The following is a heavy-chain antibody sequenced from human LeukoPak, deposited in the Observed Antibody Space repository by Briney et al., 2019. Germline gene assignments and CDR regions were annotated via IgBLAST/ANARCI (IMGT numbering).Heavy chain of an antibody. CDR1: GFTFSSYA. V-gene: IGHV4-4*07. CDR2: IYTSGST. Sequence: GSLRLSCAASGFTFSSYAMSWIRQPAGKGLEWIGRIYTSGSTNYNPSLKSRVTMSVDTSKNQFSLKLSPVTAADTAVYYCAREVNSSSWRPLDYWGQGTLVTVSS. D-gene: IGHD6-13*01. CDR3: AREVNSSSWRPLDY. J-gene: IGHJ4*02.